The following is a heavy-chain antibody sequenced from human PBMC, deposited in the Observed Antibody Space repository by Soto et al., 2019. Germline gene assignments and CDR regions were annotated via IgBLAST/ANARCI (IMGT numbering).Heavy chain of an antibody. CDR2: IKQDGSEK. V-gene: IGHV3-7*01. CDR3: ASLNYHLSYYDFWSGYKNYYYYMDV. J-gene: IGHJ6*03. Sequence: GGSLRLSCAASGFTFSSYWMSWVRQAPGKGLEWVANIKQDGSEKYYADSVKGRFTISRDNAKNSLYLQMNSLRAEDTAVYYCASLNYHLSYYDFWSGYKNYYYYMDVWGKGTTVTVSS. D-gene: IGHD3-3*01. CDR1: GFTFSSYW.